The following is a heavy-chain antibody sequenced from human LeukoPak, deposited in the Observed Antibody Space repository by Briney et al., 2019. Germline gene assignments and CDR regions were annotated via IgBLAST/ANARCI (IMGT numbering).Heavy chain of an antibody. V-gene: IGHV3-7*01. CDR2: IQQDGSEK. D-gene: IGHD3-10*01. CDR1: VFTFKYYC. J-gene: IGHJ4*02. Sequence: GGSLRLFCGASVFTFKYYCLTCVPQARAKGREGVTNIQQDGSEKYYVDSVKGRFIISRDNDKNSLYLQMNSLRAEDTAVYYCARVRKLRTRGVMDPLDYWGKGTLVTVSS. CDR3: ARVRKLRTRGVMDPLDY.